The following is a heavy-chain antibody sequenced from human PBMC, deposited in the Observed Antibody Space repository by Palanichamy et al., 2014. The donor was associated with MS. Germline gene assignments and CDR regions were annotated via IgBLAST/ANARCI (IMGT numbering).Heavy chain of an antibody. CDR3: ARRYDFSIGYYSHYALDV. J-gene: IGHJ6*02. V-gene: IGHV5-51*01. D-gene: IGHD2-2*03. CDR1: GYTFADYW. Sequence: EVQLVQSGAEVKKPGESLKISCKASGYTFADYWIGWVRQMPGKGLEWMGVIYPSDSDTRYSPSFQGQVVISVDRTIKTAYLQWSGLKASDTAIYFCARRYDFSIGYYSHYALDVWGQGTMVTV. CDR2: IYPSDSDT.